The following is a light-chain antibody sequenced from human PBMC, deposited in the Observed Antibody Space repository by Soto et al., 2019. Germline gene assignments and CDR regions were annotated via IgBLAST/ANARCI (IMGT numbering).Light chain of an antibody. J-gene: IGKJ4*01. CDR2: GAS. V-gene: IGKV3-20*01. CDR1: RSVGTF. CDR3: QQYSSSPPLT. Sequence: IVLTQSPGTLSLSPGERATLSCRASRSVGTFLAWYQQKPGQAPRLLIYGASSRATVIPDRFSGSGSGTDFTLTISRLEPEDFAGYYCQQYSSSPPLTFGGGTNVEFK.